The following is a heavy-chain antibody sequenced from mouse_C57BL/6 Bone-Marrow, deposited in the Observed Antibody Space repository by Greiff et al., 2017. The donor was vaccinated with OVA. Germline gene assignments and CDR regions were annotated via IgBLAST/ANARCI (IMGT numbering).Heavy chain of an antibody. CDR2: IDPENGDT. CDR1: GFNIKDDY. Sequence: EVQLQQSGAELVRPGASVKLSCTASGFNIKDDYMHWVKQRPEQGLEWIGWIDPENGDTEYASKFQGKATITADTSSNTAYLQLSSLTSEDTAVYYCTQGGRDYWGQGTTLTVSS. J-gene: IGHJ2*01. D-gene: IGHD1-1*02. V-gene: IGHV14-4*01. CDR3: TQGGRDY.